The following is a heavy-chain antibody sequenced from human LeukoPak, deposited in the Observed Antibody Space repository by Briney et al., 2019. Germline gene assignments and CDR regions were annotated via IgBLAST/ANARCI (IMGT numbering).Heavy chain of an antibody. J-gene: IGHJ4*02. CDR3: TRESGAFSPFGF. CDR2: VHLSGAT. Sequence: ASETLSLTCAVSGGSITTTNWWSWVRQPPGKGLEWIGEVHLSGATNHNPSLESRVSMSIDKSKNHLSLEVTSVTAADTAIYYCTRESGAFSPFGFWGQGTLLTVSS. V-gene: IGHV4-4*02. D-gene: IGHD1-26*01. CDR1: GGSITTTNW.